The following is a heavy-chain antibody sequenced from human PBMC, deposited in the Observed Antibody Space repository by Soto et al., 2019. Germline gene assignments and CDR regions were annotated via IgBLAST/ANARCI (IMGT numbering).Heavy chain of an antibody. CDR2: IYYSGST. CDR3: QRAYDSSGYYWDDAFDI. CDR1: GGSISSGDYY. V-gene: IGHV4-30-4*01. Sequence: QVQLQESGPGLVKPSQTLSLTCTVSGGSISSGDYYWSWIRQPPGKGLEWIGYIYYSGSTYYNPSVKSRVTISVDTSKNQFYMKLSSVTAADTAVYYCQRAYDSSGYYWDDAFDIWGQGTMVTVSS. D-gene: IGHD3-22*01. J-gene: IGHJ3*02.